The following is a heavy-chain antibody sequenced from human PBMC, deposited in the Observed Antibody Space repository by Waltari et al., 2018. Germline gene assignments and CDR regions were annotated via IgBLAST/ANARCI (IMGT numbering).Heavy chain of an antibody. Sequence: QVQLVQSGAEVRKPGASVKDSCKTPGYTFTDSYIHWVRQAPGQGLEWMGRMNPNNNYPIYEQKFQGRVTMTRDTSITTAYMELSSLTSDDTALYYCVTQRPWEDYWGQGTRVTVSP. CDR1: GYTFTDSY. CDR3: VTQRPWEDY. D-gene: IGHD1-26*01. J-gene: IGHJ4*02. V-gene: IGHV1-2*06. CDR2: MNPNNNYP.